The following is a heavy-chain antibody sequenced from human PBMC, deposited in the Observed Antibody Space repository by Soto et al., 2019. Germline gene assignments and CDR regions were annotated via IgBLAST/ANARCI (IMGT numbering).Heavy chain of an antibody. D-gene: IGHD1-20*01. J-gene: IGHJ6*02. Sequence: QVQLVQSGAEVQKPGSSVKVSCKASGGTFSTYSISWVRQAPGQGLEWMGGSPPIFGTSKYAQNFQGRVTITADESTSTAYMELSSLRSDDTAVYYCARGGRYHKSSYYYGMDVWGQGTTVTVSS. CDR3: ARGGRYHKSSYYYGMDV. V-gene: IGHV1-69*01. CDR1: GGTFSTYS. CDR2: SPPIFGTS.